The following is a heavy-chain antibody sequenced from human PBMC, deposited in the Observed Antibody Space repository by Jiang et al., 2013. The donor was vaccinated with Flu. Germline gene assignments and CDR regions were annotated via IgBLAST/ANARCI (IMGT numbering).Heavy chain of an antibody. V-gene: IGHV5-51*01. Sequence: GAEVKKPGESLKISCKGSGYSFTRHWIGWVRQMPGKGLEWMGIIYPGDSDTKYSPSFQGQVTISVDKSNSTAYLQWSSLKASDTAMYYCARRGYGDSPWWFDPWGQGTLVTVSS. CDR2: IYPGDSDT. CDR3: ARRGYGDSPWWFDP. D-gene: IGHD4-17*01. CDR1: GYSFTRHW. J-gene: IGHJ5*02.